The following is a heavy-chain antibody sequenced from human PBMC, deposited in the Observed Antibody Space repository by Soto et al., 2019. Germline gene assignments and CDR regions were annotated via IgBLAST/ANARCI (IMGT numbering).Heavy chain of an antibody. Sequence: ESGGGLVQPGRSLRLSCAASGFTFDDYAMHWVRQAPGKGLEWVSGISWNSGSIGYADSVKGRFTISRDNAKNSLYLQMNSLRAEDTALYYCAKDKDYDFWSGYSDYWGQGTLVTVSS. J-gene: IGHJ4*02. D-gene: IGHD3-3*01. V-gene: IGHV3-9*01. CDR3: AKDKDYDFWSGYSDY. CDR2: ISWNSGSI. CDR1: GFTFDDYA.